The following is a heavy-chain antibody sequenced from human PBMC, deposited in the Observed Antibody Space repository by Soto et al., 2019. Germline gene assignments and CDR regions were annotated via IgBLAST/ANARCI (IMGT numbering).Heavy chain of an antibody. CDR1: GFTFSNYA. D-gene: IGHD6-25*01. J-gene: IGHJ4*02. Sequence: EVQLLESGGGLVQPGRSLRLSCAASGFTFSNYAMSWVRQAPGQGLDWVSAISGSGGTTYYADSVKGRFTISRDNSKNTPFLQMNRLRAEDAAVYYCAKFFVETGSNSGWPWSFHYWGQGTLVTVSS. V-gene: IGHV3-23*01. CDR2: ISGSGGTT. CDR3: AKFFVETGSNSGWPWSFHY.